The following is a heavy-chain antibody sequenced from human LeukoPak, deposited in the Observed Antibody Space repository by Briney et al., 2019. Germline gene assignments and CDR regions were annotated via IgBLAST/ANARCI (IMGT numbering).Heavy chain of an antibody. V-gene: IGHV4-39*07. CDR1: GGSISSSSYY. CDR3: ARYGAAGTFDY. D-gene: IGHD6-13*01. J-gene: IGHJ4*02. Sequence: SETLSLTCTVSGGSISSSSYYWGWIRQPPGKGLEWIGSIYYSGSTYYNPSLKSRVTISVDTSKNQFSLKLSSVTAADTAVYYCARYGAAGTFDYWGQGTLVTVSS. CDR2: IYYSGST.